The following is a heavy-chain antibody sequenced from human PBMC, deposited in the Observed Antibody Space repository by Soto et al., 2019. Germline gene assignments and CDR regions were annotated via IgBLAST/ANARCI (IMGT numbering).Heavy chain of an antibody. CDR2: ISSTTNYI. Sequence: LRLSCAASGLTFTRYSMNWVRQAPGKGLEWVSSISSTTNYIYYGDSMKGRFTISRDNAKNSLYLEMNSLRAEDTAVYYCARESEDLTSNFDYWGQGTLVTVSS. CDR3: ARESEDLTSNFDY. V-gene: IGHV3-21*06. J-gene: IGHJ4*02. CDR1: GLTFTRYS.